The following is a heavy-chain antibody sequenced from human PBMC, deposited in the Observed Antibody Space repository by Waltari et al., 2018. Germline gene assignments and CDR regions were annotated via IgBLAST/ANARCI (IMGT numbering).Heavy chain of an antibody. CDR3: APPPTYDILTGPNRDPILDY. Sequence: EVQLLESGGGLVQPGGSLRLSCAASGFTFSSYAMSWVRQAPGKGVEWVSAISGSGGSTYYADSVKGRFTISRDNSKNTLYLQMNSLRAEDTAVYYCAPPPTYDILTGPNRDPILDYWGQGTLVTVSS. D-gene: IGHD3-9*01. CDR1: GFTFSSYA. J-gene: IGHJ4*02. V-gene: IGHV3-23*01. CDR2: ISGSGGST.